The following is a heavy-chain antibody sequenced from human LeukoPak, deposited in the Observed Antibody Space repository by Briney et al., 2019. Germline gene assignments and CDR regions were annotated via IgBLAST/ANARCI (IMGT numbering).Heavy chain of an antibody. J-gene: IGHJ4*02. CDR3: ARVFVYGDYRNDY. D-gene: IGHD4-17*01. CDR1: GYTFSSYS. CDR2: INHSGST. V-gene: IGHV4-34*01. Sequence: PGGSLRLSCAASGYTFSSYSMNWIRQPPGKGLEWIGEINHSGSTNYNPSLKSRVTISVDTSKNQFSLKLSSVTAADTAVYYCARVFVYGDYRNDYWGQGTLVTVSS.